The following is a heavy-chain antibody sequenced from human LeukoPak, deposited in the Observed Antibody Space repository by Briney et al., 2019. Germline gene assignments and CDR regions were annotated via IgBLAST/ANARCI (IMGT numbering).Heavy chain of an antibody. CDR2: IYTSGST. Sequence: SETLSLTCTVSGGSISSYYWSWIRQPAGKGLEWIGRIYTSGSTNYNPSLKSRVTISVDTSKNQFSLKLSSVTAADTAVYYCARHRAYYDSSGYYYPFDYWGQGTLVTVSS. CDR1: GGSISSYY. D-gene: IGHD3-22*01. V-gene: IGHV4-4*07. J-gene: IGHJ4*02. CDR3: ARHRAYYDSSGYYYPFDY.